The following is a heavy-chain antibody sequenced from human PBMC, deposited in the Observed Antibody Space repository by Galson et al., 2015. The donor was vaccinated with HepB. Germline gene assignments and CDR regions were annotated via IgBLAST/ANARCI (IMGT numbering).Heavy chain of an antibody. CDR2: IRSKASGHAT. J-gene: IGHJ4*02. Sequence: SLRLSCAASGFAFDNFAMHWVRQASGKGLEWVGRIRSKASGHATAYDASLKGRFTISRDDSKNTAYLHMNSLKTEDTAVYYCARLGDLSGYSSLWGQGTLVTVSS. CDR3: ARLGDLSGYSSL. V-gene: IGHV3-73*01. CDR1: GFAFDNFA. D-gene: IGHD2-15*01.